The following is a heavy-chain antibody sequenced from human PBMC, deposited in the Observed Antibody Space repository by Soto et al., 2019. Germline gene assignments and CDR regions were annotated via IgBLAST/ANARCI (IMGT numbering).Heavy chain of an antibody. CDR1: GGSVSSGSYY. Sequence: SETLSLTCTVAGGSVSSGSYYWSWIRQPPGKGLEWIGYIYYSGSTNYNPSLKSRVTISVDTSKNQFSLKLSSVTAADTAVYYCARALVVVPAARAYYYYYYYMDVWGKGTTVTVSS. CDR2: IYYSGST. D-gene: IGHD2-2*01. V-gene: IGHV4-61*01. J-gene: IGHJ6*03. CDR3: ARALVVVPAARAYYYYYYYMDV.